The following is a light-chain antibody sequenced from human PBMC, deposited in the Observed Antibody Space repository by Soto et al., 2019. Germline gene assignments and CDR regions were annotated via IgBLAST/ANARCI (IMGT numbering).Light chain of an antibody. CDR3: QQYNSDLWT. CDR1: QSISSW. Sequence: DIQMTHSPSTLSASVGDRVTITCRASQSISSWLAWYQQKAGKAPKLLIYKASSLESGVPSRLIGSGSGTEFTLTISSLQPDDFATYYCQQYNSDLWTVGQGTKGEIK. CDR2: KAS. J-gene: IGKJ1*01. V-gene: IGKV1-5*03.